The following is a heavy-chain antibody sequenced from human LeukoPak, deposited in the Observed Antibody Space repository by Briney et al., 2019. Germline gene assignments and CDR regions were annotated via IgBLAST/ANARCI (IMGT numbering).Heavy chain of an antibody. CDR2: ISSSSSYT. Sequence: GGSLRLSCAASGFTISDYYMRWISRARGKGLEWVSYISSSSSYTNYADSVKGRFTISRDNAKNSLYLQMNSLRAEDTAVYYCARDFRGVWPGIAVARWGYYFDYWGQGTLVTVSS. J-gene: IGHJ4*02. D-gene: IGHD6-19*01. CDR1: GFTISDYY. CDR3: ARDFRGVWPGIAVARWGYYFDY. V-gene: IGHV3-11*06.